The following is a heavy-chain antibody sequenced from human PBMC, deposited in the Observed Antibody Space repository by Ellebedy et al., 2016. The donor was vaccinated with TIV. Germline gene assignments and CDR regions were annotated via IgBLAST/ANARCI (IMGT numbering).Heavy chain of an antibody. CDR1: GFSLTTVGVG. V-gene: IGHV2-70*11. D-gene: IGHD3-10*01. J-gene: IGHJ6*02. Sequence: SGPTLVKPTQTLTLTFTFSGFSLTTVGVGVSWIRQPPGKALEWLARIDWDDDKYYSTSLKTRLTISKDTSKNQVVLTMTNMDPVDTATHYCARCGSVLLWFGELTYGMDVWGQGTTVTVSS. CDR3: ARCGSVLLWFGELTYGMDV. CDR2: IDWDDDK.